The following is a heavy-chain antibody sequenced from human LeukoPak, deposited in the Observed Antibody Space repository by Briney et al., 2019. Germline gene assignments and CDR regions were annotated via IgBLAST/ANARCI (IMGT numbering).Heavy chain of an antibody. J-gene: IGHJ4*02. Sequence: PGGSLRLSCAASEFTFSSYSMNWVRQAPGRGLEWVSYISSGSSTIYYADSVKGRFTISRDNAKNSLYLQMTSLRDEDTAVYYCARERQTFNYYDIPYFDYWGQGTLVTVSS. CDR3: ARERQTFNYYDIPYFDY. CDR2: ISSGSSTI. D-gene: IGHD3-22*01. V-gene: IGHV3-48*02. CDR1: EFTFSSYS.